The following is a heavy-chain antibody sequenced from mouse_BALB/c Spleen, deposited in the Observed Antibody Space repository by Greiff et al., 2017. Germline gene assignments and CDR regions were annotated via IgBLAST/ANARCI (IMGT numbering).Heavy chain of an antibody. Sequence: EVQLQQSGPGLVKPGASVKVSCKASGYAFTSYNMYWVKQSHGKSLEWIGYIDPYNGGTSYNQKFKGKATLTVDKSSSTAYMHLNSLTSEDSAVYYCARDYGSSCDYAMDYWGQGTPVTVSS. J-gene: IGHJ4*01. CDR2: IDPYNGGT. CDR1: GYAFTSYN. V-gene: IGHV1S135*01. D-gene: IGHD1-1*01. CDR3: ARDYGSSCDYAMDY.